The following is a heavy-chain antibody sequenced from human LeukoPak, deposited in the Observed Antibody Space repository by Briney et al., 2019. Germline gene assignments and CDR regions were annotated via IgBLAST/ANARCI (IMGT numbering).Heavy chain of an antibody. Sequence: SQTLSLTCTVSGGYIITSGHYWGWIRQPPGKGLEWIGSIYYTGVTSTNPFFRSRMSISVDTSKNQFSLNLTSVTAADAAVYYCARERSSSGGHSWFDPWGQGTLVTVSS. CDR1: GGYIITSGHY. J-gene: IGHJ5*02. V-gene: IGHV4-39*07. D-gene: IGHD4-23*01. CDR3: ARERSSSGGHSWFDP. CDR2: IYYTGVT.